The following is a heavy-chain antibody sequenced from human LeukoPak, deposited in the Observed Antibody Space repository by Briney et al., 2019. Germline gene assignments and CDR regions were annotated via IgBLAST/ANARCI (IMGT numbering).Heavy chain of an antibody. CDR2: ISYDGSNK. D-gene: IGHD6-19*01. Sequence: PGGSLRLSCAASGFTFSSCGMHWVRQAPGKGLEWVVVISYDGSNKYYADSVKGRFTISRDNSKNTLFLEMNSLRAEDTAVYYCAKALTSGWYLDAFNIWGQGTMVTVSS. J-gene: IGHJ3*02. V-gene: IGHV3-30*18. CDR1: GFTFSSCG. CDR3: AKALTSGWYLDAFNI.